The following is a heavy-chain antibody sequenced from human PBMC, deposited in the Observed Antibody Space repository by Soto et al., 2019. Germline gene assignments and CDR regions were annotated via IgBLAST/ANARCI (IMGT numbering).Heavy chain of an antibody. CDR3: ARDKSTPNCSGGSCCSEMYYFDY. D-gene: IGHD2-15*01. J-gene: IGHJ4*02. V-gene: IGHV1-3*01. CDR1: GYTFTSYV. Sequence: SVKVSCKASGYTFTSYVMHWVRKAPGQRLEWMGWINAGNGNTKYSQKFQGRVTITRDTSASTAYMELSSLRSEDTAVYYCARDKSTPNCSGGSCCSEMYYFDYWGQGTLVTVSS. CDR2: INAGNGNT.